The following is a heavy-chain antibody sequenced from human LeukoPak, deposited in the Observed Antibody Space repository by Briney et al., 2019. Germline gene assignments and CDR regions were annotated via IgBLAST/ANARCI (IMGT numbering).Heavy chain of an antibody. CDR2: IYPGDSDT. CDR3: ARRVVATPGAFDI. D-gene: IGHD2-15*01. CDR1: GYSFTNYW. Sequence: GESLKISCKGSGYSFTNYWIGWVRQMPGKDLEWMGIIYPGDSDTRYSPSFQGQVTISADKSISTAYLQWSSLKASDTAMYYCARRVVATPGAFDIWGQGTMVTVSS. V-gene: IGHV5-51*01. J-gene: IGHJ3*02.